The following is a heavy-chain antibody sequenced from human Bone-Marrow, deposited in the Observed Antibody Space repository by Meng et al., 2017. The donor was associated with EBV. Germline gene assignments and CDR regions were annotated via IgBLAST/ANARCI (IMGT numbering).Heavy chain of an antibody. D-gene: IGHD2/OR15-2a*01. CDR2: IDPNSGGA. Sequence: VQLVQSGGEVKKPGASVKVSCKASGYTFTGHYMHWVRQAPGQGLEWMGRIDPNSGGADYAQKFQGGVTMTRDTSASTVYVELSSLRSEDTAVYYCARGGGTTGLWFSDYWGQGTLVTVSS. CDR3: ARGGGTTGLWFSDY. CDR1: GYTFTGHY. J-gene: IGHJ4*02. V-gene: IGHV1-2*06.